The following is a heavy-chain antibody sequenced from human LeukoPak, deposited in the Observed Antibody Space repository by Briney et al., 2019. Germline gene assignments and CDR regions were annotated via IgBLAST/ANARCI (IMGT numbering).Heavy chain of an antibody. J-gene: IGHJ4*02. CDR2: ISYDGSNK. Sequence: GGSLRLSSAASGFTFSSYAMHWVRQAPGKGLEWVAVISYDGSNKYYADSVKGRFTISRDNSKNTLYLQMNSLRAEDTAVYYCARDTYYYDSSGYFDYWGQGTLVTVSS. D-gene: IGHD3-22*01. V-gene: IGHV3-30-3*01. CDR1: GFTFSSYA. CDR3: ARDTYYYDSSGYFDY.